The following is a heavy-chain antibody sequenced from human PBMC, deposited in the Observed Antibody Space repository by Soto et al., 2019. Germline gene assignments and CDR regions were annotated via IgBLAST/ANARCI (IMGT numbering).Heavy chain of an antibody. Sequence: QVQLQESGPGLVKPSETLSLTCTVSGGSISSYYWSWIRQPPWKGLEWIGYIYYSGSTNYNPSLKSRGTRPVEPSKNPLSLKLSSVTAADTAVYYCARRYGSSFDYWGQGTLVTVSS. D-gene: IGHD6-13*01. CDR2: IYYSGST. CDR3: ARRYGSSFDY. J-gene: IGHJ4*02. V-gene: IGHV4-59*08. CDR1: GGSISSYY.